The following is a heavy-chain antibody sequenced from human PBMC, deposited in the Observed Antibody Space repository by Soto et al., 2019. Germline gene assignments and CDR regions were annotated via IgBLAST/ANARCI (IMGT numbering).Heavy chain of an antibody. V-gene: IGHV4-30-4*01. Sequence: TLSLTCTVSGGSISSGDYYWSWIRQPPGKGLEWIGYIYYSGSTYYNPSLKSRVTISVDTSKNQFSLKLSSVTAADTAVYYCASNSGYNWNYGLDYWGQGTLVTVSS. CDR1: GGSISSGDYY. J-gene: IGHJ4*02. CDR3: ASNSGYNWNYGLDY. D-gene: IGHD1-7*01. CDR2: IYYSGST.